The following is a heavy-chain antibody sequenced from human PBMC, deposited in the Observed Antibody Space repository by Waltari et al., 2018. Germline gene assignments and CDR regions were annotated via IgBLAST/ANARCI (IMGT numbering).Heavy chain of an antibody. Sequence: EVQLLESGGGLVQPGGSLRLSCAASGFTFNNYAMSWVRQAPGKGLEWVSAIGGSGDSTYYADSVKGRFTISRDNSKNTLYLQMNSLRAEDTAVYYCAKDWMYYYDSSGYYDYWGQGTLVTVSS. D-gene: IGHD3-22*01. CDR2: IGGSGDST. J-gene: IGHJ4*02. CDR1: GFTFNNYA. V-gene: IGHV3-23*01. CDR3: AKDWMYYYDSSGYYDY.